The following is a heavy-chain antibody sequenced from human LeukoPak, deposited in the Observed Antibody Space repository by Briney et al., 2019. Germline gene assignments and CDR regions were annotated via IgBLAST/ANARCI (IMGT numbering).Heavy chain of an antibody. V-gene: IGHV3-74*01. CDR3: AMGPYYYDSSGYYY. CDR1: GSTFTSYW. J-gene: IGHJ4*02. D-gene: IGHD3-22*01. Sequence: PGGSLRLSCVASGSTFTSYWMHWVRQAPGKGLVWVSRINSDGSSTNYADSVKGRFTISRDNAKNTLYLQMNSLRAEDTAVYCCAMGPYYYDSSGYYYWGQGTLVTVAS. CDR2: INSDGSST.